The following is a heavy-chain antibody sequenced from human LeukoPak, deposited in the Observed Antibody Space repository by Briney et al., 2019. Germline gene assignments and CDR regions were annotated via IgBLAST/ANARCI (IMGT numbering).Heavy chain of an antibody. Sequence: GGSLRLSCAASGFTFSSHGIHWVRQAPGKGLEWVAVIWYDGSRKYYADSVKGRFTISRDNSKNTLYLQMNSLRAEDTAVYYCGRLSGSYFDYWGQGTLVTVSS. D-gene: IGHD1-26*01. CDR3: GRLSGSYFDY. J-gene: IGHJ4*02. CDR1: GFTFSSHG. CDR2: IWYDGSRK. V-gene: IGHV3-33*01.